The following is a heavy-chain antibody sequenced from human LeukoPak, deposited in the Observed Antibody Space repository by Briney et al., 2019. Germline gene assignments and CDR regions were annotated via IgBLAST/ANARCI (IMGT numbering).Heavy chain of an antibody. Sequence: GGSLRLSCAASGFTFDDYAMHWVRQAPGKGLEWVSGISWNSGSIGYADSVKGRFTISRDNAKNSLYLQMNSLRAEDTALYYCAKGPRTFYYSDYWGQGTLVTVSS. J-gene: IGHJ4*02. CDR3: AKGPRTFYYSDY. CDR1: GFTFDDYA. D-gene: IGHD1-7*01. V-gene: IGHV3-9*01. CDR2: ISWNSGSI.